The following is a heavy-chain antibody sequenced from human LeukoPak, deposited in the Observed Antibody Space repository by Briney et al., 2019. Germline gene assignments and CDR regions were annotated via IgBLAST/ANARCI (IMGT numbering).Heavy chain of an antibody. CDR1: GGSISSSSYY. CDR2: IYYSGST. Sequence: PSETLSLTCTVSGGSISSSSYYWGWIRQPPGKGLEWIGSIYYSGSTYYNPSLKSRVTISVDTSKNQFSLKLSSVTAADTAVYYCARTCGSYPCSYYYGMDVWGQGTTVTVSS. J-gene: IGHJ6*02. D-gene: IGHD1-26*01. CDR3: ARTCGSYPCSYYYGMDV. V-gene: IGHV4-39*01.